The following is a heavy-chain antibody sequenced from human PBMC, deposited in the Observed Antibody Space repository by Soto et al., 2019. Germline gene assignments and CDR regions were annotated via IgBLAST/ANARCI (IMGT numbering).Heavy chain of an antibody. J-gene: IGHJ5*02. CDR2: IYYSGST. D-gene: IGHD3-3*01. CDR1: GGSISSSSYY. V-gene: IGHV4-39*01. CDR3: ARHITIFGVVILEVEFDP. Sequence: SETLSLTCTVSGGSISSSSYYWGWIRQPPGKGLEWIGSIYYSGSTYYNPSLKSRVTISVDTSKNQFSLKLSSVTAADTAVYYCARHITIFGVVILEVEFDPWGQGTLVTVSS.